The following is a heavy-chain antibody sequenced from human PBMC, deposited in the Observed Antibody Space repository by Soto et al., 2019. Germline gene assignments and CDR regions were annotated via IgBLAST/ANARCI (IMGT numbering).Heavy chain of an antibody. J-gene: IGHJ5*02. Sequence: EVQLVESGGGLVQPGGSLRLSCAVSGFTFSNYWMHWVRQAPGKGLVWVSRINSDGSSTSYADFVKGRFTISRDNAKNTLYMQMNSLRAEETAVYYCARFRVDGDYVPWGQGTLVTVSS. D-gene: IGHD4-17*01. CDR3: ARFRVDGDYVP. V-gene: IGHV3-74*01. CDR1: GFTFSNYW. CDR2: INSDGSST.